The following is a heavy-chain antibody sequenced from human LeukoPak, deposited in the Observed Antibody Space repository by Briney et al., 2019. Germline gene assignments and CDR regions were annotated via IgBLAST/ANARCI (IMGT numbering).Heavy chain of an antibody. J-gene: IGHJ4*02. Sequence: ASVKVSCKASRYIFTSYYIHWVRQDPGQGLEWMGWINPNNGGTKYAQKFQGRVTMTSDTSISTAYMKLSRLRSDDTAVYYCARDRGSSWYGDYWGQGTLVTVSS. V-gene: IGHV1-2*02. CDR2: INPNNGGT. CDR1: RYIFTSYY. CDR3: ARDRGSSWYGDY. D-gene: IGHD6-13*01.